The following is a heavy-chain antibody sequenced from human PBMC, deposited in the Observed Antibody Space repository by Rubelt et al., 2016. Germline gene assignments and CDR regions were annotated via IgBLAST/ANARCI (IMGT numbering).Heavy chain of an antibody. CDR3: AKDRITMIVVVSVGYGMDV. CDR2: ISGSGGST. D-gene: IGHD3-22*01. CDR1: GFTFSSYA. Sequence: GGGLVQPGGSLRLSCAASGFTFSSYAMSWVRQAPGKGLEWVSAISGSGGSTYYADSVKGRFTISRDNSKNTLYLQMNSLRAEDAAVYYCAKDRITMIVVVSVGYGMDVWGQGTTVTVSS. V-gene: IGHV3-23*01. J-gene: IGHJ6*02.